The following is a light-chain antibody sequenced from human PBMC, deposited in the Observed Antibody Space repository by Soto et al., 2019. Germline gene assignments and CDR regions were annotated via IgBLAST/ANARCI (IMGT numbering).Light chain of an antibody. V-gene: IGKV1-5*01. CDR1: QSINNY. Sequence: DVQMTQSPSPLSASVGDRVTITCRASQSINNYLAWYQLRPGKAPRLLIYYASTLDRGVPSRFSGSGSGTEFTLTISSLQPDDFATYYCQQYASFSPAFGQGTKVGI. J-gene: IGKJ1*01. CDR2: YAS. CDR3: QQYASFSPA.